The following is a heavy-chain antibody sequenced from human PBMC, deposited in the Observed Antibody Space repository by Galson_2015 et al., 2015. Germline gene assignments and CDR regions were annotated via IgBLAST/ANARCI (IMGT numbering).Heavy chain of an antibody. Sequence: SLRLSCAASGFTFDDYAMHWVRQAPGKGLEWVSGISWNSGSIGYADSVKGRFTISRDNAKNSLYLQMNSLRAEDTALYYCAKDPGGGDFDYWGQGTLVTVSS. CDR1: GFTFDDYA. V-gene: IGHV3-9*01. CDR3: AKDPGGGDFDY. J-gene: IGHJ4*02. D-gene: IGHD1-26*01. CDR2: ISWNSGSI.